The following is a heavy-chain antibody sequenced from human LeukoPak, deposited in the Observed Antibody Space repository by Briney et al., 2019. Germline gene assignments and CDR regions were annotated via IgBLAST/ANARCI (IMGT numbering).Heavy chain of an antibody. D-gene: IGHD2-2*01. CDR2: IYYSGST. Sequence: SETLSLTCTVSGGSISSYYWSWIRQPPGKGLEWIGYIYYSGSTNYSPSLKSRVTISVDTSKNQFSLKLSSVTAADTAVYYCARSSAYCSSTSCHYNWFDPWGQGTLVTVSS. CDR1: GGSISSYY. CDR3: ARSSAYCSSTSCHYNWFDP. J-gene: IGHJ5*02. V-gene: IGHV4-59*08.